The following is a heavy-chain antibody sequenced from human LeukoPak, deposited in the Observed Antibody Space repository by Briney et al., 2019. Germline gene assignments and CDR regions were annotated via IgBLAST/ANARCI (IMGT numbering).Heavy chain of an antibody. CDR2: ISSSSSYI. D-gene: IGHD5-12*01. V-gene: IGHV3-21*01. CDR1: GFTFSSYS. CDR3: ARSSSGYGTRFDY. Sequence: GGSLRLSCAASGFTFSSYSMNWVRQAPGKGLEWVSSISSSSSYIYYADSVKGRFTISRDNAKNSLYLQMNSLRAEDTAVYYCARSSSGYGTRFDYWGQGTLVTLSS. J-gene: IGHJ4*02.